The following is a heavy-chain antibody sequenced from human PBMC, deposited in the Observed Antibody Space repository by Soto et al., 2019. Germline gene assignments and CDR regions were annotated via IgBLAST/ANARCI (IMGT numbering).Heavy chain of an antibody. CDR1: GFTFSSYA. CDR3: AKKGIRGLRNWFDP. CDR2: ISGSGGST. Sequence: GGSLRLSCADSGFTFSSYAMSWVRQAPGKGLEWVSAISGSGGSTYYADSVKGRFTISRDNSKNTLYLQMNSLRAEDTAVYYCAKKGIRGLRNWFDPWGQGTLVTVSS. J-gene: IGHJ5*02. V-gene: IGHV3-23*01. D-gene: IGHD3-10*01.